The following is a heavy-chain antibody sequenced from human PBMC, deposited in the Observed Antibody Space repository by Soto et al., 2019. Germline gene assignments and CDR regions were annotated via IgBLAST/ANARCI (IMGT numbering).Heavy chain of an antibody. CDR1: GGSISVYY. CDR2: MYNTGST. CDR3: ARDLWGYCGTDCYPLDV. D-gene: IGHD2-21*02. V-gene: IGHV4-59*01. Sequence: SETLSLTCTVSGGSISVYYWSWIRQPPGKGLEWIGYMYNTGSTVYNPSFKSRVTISVDTSKNQFSLKLNSVTAADTAVYYCARDLWGYCGTDCYPLDVWGQGTTVTVSS. J-gene: IGHJ6*02.